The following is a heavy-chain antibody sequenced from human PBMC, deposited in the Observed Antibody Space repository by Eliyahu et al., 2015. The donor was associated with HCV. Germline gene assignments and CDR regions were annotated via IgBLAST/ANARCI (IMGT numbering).Heavy chain of an antibody. CDR3: ARGRFEEKFDGWLDP. J-gene: IGHJ5*02. Sequence: QVELQESGPGLVRPSETLSLTCSVLGASIKHYYWSWXRQTPGKGLEHIGYIYYDGGTDSNPSLKSRVTLSLDTSKNEFSLRLTSVTAADTALYFCARGRFEEKFDGWLDPWGQGIQVTVSS. V-gene: IGHV4-59*01. CDR2: IYYDGGT. CDR1: GASIKHYY. D-gene: IGHD3-3*01.